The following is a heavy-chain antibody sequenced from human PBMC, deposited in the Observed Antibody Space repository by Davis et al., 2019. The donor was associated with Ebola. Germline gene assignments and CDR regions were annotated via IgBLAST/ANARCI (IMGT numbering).Heavy chain of an antibody. J-gene: IGHJ4*02. CDR2: IDPSGGST. V-gene: IGHV1-46*01. Sequence: ASVKVSCKTSGYTFTSYYIHWMRQAPGQGLEWMGIIDPSGGSTTDAQKFQGRVTMTRDTSTSTVYMELSSLTSEDTAVYYCARAMIRGIIFEAVDFWGQGTLVTVSS. CDR1: GYTFTSYY. D-gene: IGHD3-10*01. CDR3: ARAMIRGIIFEAVDF.